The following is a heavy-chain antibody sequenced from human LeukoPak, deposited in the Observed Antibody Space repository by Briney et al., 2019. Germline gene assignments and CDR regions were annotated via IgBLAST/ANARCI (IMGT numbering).Heavy chain of an antibody. CDR3: ARLDTAMVTGYYYGMDV. D-gene: IGHD5-18*01. CDR2: IVGSGSTI. V-gene: IGHV3-48*03. J-gene: IGHJ6*02. CDR1: GSTFRTYE. Sequence: GGSLRLSCVASGSTFRTYEMSGVRQAPGKGLEWVAYIVGSGSTIYYADSVKGRFTISRDNAKNSLYLQMNSLRAEDTAVYYCARLDTAMVTGYYYGMDVWGQGTTVTVSS.